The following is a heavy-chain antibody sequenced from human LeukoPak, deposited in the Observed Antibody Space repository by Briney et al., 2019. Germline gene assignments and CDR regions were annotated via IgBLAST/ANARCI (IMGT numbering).Heavy chain of an antibody. D-gene: IGHD1-1*01. CDR1: GFTFSDHY. CDR2: ISNSDGNT. J-gene: IGHJ4*02. V-gene: IGHV3-23*01. CDR3: AKATGTLGN. Sequence: PGGSLRLSCAASGFTFSDHYMDWVRQAPGKGLEWVSTISNSDGNTYYADSVKGRFTISRDNSKNTLYLQMNSLTAEDTAIYYCAKATGTLGNWGQGTLVTVSS.